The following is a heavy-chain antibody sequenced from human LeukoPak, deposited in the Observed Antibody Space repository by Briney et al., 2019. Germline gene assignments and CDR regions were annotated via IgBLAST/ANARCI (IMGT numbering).Heavy chain of an antibody. CDR2: IYPGDSDT. CDR1: GYSFTSYW. Sequence: GESLQISCQGSGYSFTSYWIGWVRQMPGKGLEWMGIIYPGDSDTRYSPSFQGQVTISADKSISTAHLQWSSLKASDTAMYYCARLVTYSSSWNSYYYYYGMDVWGKGTTVTVSS. J-gene: IGHJ6*04. CDR3: ARLVTYSSSWNSYYYYYGMDV. D-gene: IGHD6-13*01. V-gene: IGHV5-51*01.